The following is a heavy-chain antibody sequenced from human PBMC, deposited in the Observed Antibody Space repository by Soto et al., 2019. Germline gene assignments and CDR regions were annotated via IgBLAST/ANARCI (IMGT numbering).Heavy chain of an antibody. V-gene: IGHV4-31*03. J-gene: IGHJ5*02. CDR1: GGSISSGGYY. CDR3: ARSISP. CDR2: IYYSGFT. Sequence: QVQLQESGPGLVKPSQTLSLTCTVSGGSISSGGYYWSWIRQHPGKGLDPQHPGKGLEWIGYIYYSGFTYYHPSRKSRVTISVDTSKNQFSLKLSSVTAADTAVYYCARSISPWGQGTLVTVSS. D-gene: IGHD3-3*01.